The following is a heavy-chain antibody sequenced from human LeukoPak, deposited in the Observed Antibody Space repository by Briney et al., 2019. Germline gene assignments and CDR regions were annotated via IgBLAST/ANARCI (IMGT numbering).Heavy chain of an antibody. D-gene: IGHD4-23*01. CDR1: GYTFTSYY. J-gene: IGHJ4*02. CDR3: AREADYGGTAAHFDY. Sequence: ASVKVSCKASGYTFTSYYMHWVRQAPGQGLEWMGIINPSGGSTSYAQKFQGRVTITADESTSTAYMELSSLRSEDTAVYYCAREADYGGTAAHFDYWGQGTLVTVSS. V-gene: IGHV1-46*01. CDR2: INPSGGST.